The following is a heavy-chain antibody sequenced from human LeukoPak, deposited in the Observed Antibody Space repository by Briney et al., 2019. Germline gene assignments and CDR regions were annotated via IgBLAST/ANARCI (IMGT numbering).Heavy chain of an antibody. Sequence: GGSLRLSYAASGFTFGDYYMTWIRQAPGKGLEWVSYISSSGTTIYYADSVKGRFTISRDNAKKSLYLQMNSLRAEDTAVYYCARQPTTSGTLYWGQGTLVTVSS. D-gene: IGHD3-10*01. CDR2: ISSSGTTI. V-gene: IGHV3-11*04. J-gene: IGHJ4*02. CDR3: ARQPTTSGTLY. CDR1: GFTFGDYY.